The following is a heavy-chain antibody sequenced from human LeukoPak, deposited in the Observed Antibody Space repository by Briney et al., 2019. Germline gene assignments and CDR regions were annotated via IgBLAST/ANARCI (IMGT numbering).Heavy chain of an antibody. CDR3: ARDKKGGYKGDAFDI. V-gene: IGHV4-59*01. CDR2: IYYSGST. J-gene: IGHJ3*02. D-gene: IGHD5-24*01. CDR1: GGSISSYY. Sequence: SETLSLTCTVSGGSISSYYWSWIRQPPGKGLEWIGYIYYSGSTNYNPFLKSRVTISVDTSKNQFSLKLSSVTAADTAVYYCARDKKGGYKGDAFDIWGQGTMVTVSS.